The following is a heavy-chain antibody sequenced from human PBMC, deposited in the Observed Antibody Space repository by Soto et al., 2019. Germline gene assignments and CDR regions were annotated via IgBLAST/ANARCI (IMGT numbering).Heavy chain of an antibody. Sequence: SETLSLTCTVSGGSISSGGYYWSWIRQHPGKGLEWIGYIYYSGSTYYNPSLKSRVTISVDTSKNQFSLKLSSVTAADTAVYYCASPRRYYYYYYMDVWGKGTTVTVSS. CDR1: GGSISSGGYY. J-gene: IGHJ6*03. CDR2: IYYSGST. CDR3: ASPRRYYYYYYMDV. D-gene: IGHD1-1*01. V-gene: IGHV4-39*01.